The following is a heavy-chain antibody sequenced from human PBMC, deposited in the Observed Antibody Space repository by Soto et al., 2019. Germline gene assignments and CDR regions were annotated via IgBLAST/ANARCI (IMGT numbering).Heavy chain of an antibody. CDR3: TRSRVISYYDYYYMDV. Sequence: EVQLVESGGGLVQPGRSLRLSCTASGFTFGDYAMSWFRQAPGKGLEWVGFIRSKAYGGTTEYAASVKGRFTISRDDSKSIAYLQMNSLKTEDTAVYYCTRSRVISYYDYYYMDVWGKWTTVTVSS. CDR2: IRSKAYGGTT. V-gene: IGHV3-49*03. CDR1: GFTFGDYA. J-gene: IGHJ6*03. D-gene: IGHD3-10*01.